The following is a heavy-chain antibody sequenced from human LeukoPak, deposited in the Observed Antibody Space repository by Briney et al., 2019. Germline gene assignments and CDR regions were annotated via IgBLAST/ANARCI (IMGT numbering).Heavy chain of an antibody. CDR3: ARADGSHFDY. D-gene: IGHD1-26*01. Sequence: GGSLRLSCAASAFTFSNYEMNWVRQAPGKGLEWVSYISSSGTTIYYADSVKGRFTISRDNAKKSVYLQMNSLRAEDTAVYYCARADGSHFDYWGPGTLVTVSS. CDR2: ISSSGTTI. V-gene: IGHV3-48*03. J-gene: IGHJ4*02. CDR1: AFTFSNYE.